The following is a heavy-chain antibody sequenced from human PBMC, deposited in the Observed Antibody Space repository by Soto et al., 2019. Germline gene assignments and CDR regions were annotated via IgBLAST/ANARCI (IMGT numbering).Heavy chain of an antibody. D-gene: IGHD6-19*01. CDR1: GFTFSSYG. CDR2: IWYDGSNK. CDR3: ARATVAGTSCNWFDP. V-gene: IGHV3-33*01. Sequence: QVQLVESGGGVVQPGRSLRLSCAASGFTFSSYGMHWVRQAPGKGLEWVAVIWYDGSNKYYADSVKGRFTISRDNSKNTLDLQMNRLRAEDTAVYYCARATVAGTSCNWFDPWGQGTLVTVSS. J-gene: IGHJ5*02.